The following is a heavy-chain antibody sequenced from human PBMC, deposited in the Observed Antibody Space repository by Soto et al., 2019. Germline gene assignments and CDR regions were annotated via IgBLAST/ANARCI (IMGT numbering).Heavy chain of an antibody. V-gene: IGHV4-59*01. J-gene: IGHJ4*02. Sequence: QVQLQESGPGLLKPLETLSLTCSVSGDSMTGANWGWFRQSPEKGLEWIGYIDYSGSTNYNPSLRSRITITIDTSSNQFSLNLASVTAADAAVYYCTRARYGDHFDSWGQGTLVTVSS. D-gene: IGHD4-17*01. CDR3: TRARYGDHFDS. CDR2: IDYSGST. CDR1: GDSMTGAN.